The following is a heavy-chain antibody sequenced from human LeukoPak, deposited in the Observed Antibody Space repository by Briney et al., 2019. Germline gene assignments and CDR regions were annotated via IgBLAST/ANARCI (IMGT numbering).Heavy chain of an antibody. V-gene: IGHV4-61*01. D-gene: IGHD3-10*01. Sequence: SETLSLTCTVSGGSVSSGSYYWSWIRQPPGKGLEWIGYIYYSGSTNYNPSLKSRVTISVDTPKNQFSLKLSSVTAADTAVYYCARGPRGGYHDPGAFDIWGQGTMVTVSS. CDR2: IYYSGST. CDR1: GGSVSSGSYY. CDR3: ARGPRGGYHDPGAFDI. J-gene: IGHJ3*02.